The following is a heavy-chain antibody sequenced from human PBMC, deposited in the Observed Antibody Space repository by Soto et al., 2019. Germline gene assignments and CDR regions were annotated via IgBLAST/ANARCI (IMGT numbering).Heavy chain of an antibody. Sequence: SVKVSCKASGFAYTRSVVQRVSLERGQRLEWIGWIVVGSGNTNYAQKFQERVTITRDMSTSTAYMELSSLRSEDTAVYYCAADGGSFYDFWSGYYGGYYYGMDVWGQGTTVTVSS. CDR1: GFAYTRSV. CDR3: AADGGSFYDFWSGYYGGYYYGMDV. V-gene: IGHV1-58*01. D-gene: IGHD3-3*01. CDR2: IVVGSGNT. J-gene: IGHJ6*02.